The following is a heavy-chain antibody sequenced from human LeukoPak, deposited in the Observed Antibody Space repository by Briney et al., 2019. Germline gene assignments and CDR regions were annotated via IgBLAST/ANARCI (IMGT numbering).Heavy chain of an antibody. CDR3: ARVSTGDYYYYGMDV. CDR2: IYTSVST. V-gene: IGHV4-4*07. D-gene: IGHD1-14*01. Sequence: SGTLSLTCTVSGGSISSYYWSWIRQPAGKGLEWIGRIYTSVSTSYNPSLKSRVTMSVDTSKSQFSLKLSSVTAADTAVYYCARVSTGDYYYYGMDVWGQGTTVTVSS. J-gene: IGHJ6*02. CDR1: GGSISSYY.